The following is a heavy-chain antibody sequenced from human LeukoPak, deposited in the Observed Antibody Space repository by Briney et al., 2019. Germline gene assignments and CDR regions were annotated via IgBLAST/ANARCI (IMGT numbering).Heavy chain of an antibody. CDR2: IYYSGST. V-gene: IGHV4-59*01. D-gene: IGHD6-19*01. J-gene: IGHJ4*02. Sequence: SETLSLTCTVSGGSISSYYWSWIWQPPGKGLEWIGNIYYSGSTNYNPSLQSRVTISVDTSKNQFSLKLSSVTAADTAVYYCARATYSSGWGTSDYWGQGTLVTVSS. CDR3: ARATYSSGWGTSDY. CDR1: GGSISSYY.